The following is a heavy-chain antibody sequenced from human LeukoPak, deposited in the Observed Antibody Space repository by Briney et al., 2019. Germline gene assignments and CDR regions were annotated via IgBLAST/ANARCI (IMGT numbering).Heavy chain of an antibody. Sequence: SETLSLTCTVSGYSISSGYYWGWIRQPPGKGLEWIGSIYHSGSTYYNPSLKSRVTISVDTSKNQFSLKLSSVTAADTAVYYCARGDSKRDYWGQGTLVTVSS. CDR3: ARGDSKRDY. D-gene: IGHD2-15*01. CDR1: GYSISSGYY. CDR2: IYHSGST. V-gene: IGHV4-38-2*02. J-gene: IGHJ4*02.